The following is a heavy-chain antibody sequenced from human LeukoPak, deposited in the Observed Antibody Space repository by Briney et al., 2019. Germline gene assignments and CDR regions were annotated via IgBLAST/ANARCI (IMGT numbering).Heavy chain of an antibody. CDR2: INCDGSGT. J-gene: IGHJ5*01. Sequence: GGSLRLSCAASGFTFSSYWMHWARQAPGKGLVWVSRINCDGSGTIYADSVRGRFTISRDNAKNTLYLQVNSLRAEDTAVYYCARTEGTVAYDSWGQGTLVTVSS. CDR3: ARTEGTVAYDS. V-gene: IGHV3-74*01. CDR1: GFTFSSYW. D-gene: IGHD4-23*01.